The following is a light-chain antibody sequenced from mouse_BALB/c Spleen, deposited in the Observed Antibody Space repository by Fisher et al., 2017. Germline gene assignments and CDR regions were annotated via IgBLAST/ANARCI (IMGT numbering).Light chain of an antibody. Sequence: IVLTQSPAIMSASPGEKVTLTCSASSSVSSSYLYWYQQKPGSSPKLWIYSTSNLASGVPARFSGSGSGNSYSLTISSMEAEDVATYYCQQWSSNPPTFGAGTKLELK. CDR3: QQWSSNPPT. CDR1: SSVSSSY. CDR2: STS. J-gene: IGKJ5*01. V-gene: IGKV4-79*01.